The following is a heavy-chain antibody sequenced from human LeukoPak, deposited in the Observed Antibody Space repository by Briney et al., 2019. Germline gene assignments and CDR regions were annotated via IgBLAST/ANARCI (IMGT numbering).Heavy chain of an antibody. CDR3: ARGRRYCSSTSCYTRAFDI. Sequence: SETLSLTCAVYGGSFSGYYWSWIRQPPGKGLEWIGEINHSGSTNYNPSLKSRVTISVDTSKNQFSLKLSSVTAADTAVYYCARGRRYCSSTSCYTRAFDIWGQGTMVTVSS. CDR2: INHSGST. CDR1: GGSFSGYY. J-gene: IGHJ3*02. D-gene: IGHD2-2*02. V-gene: IGHV4-34*01.